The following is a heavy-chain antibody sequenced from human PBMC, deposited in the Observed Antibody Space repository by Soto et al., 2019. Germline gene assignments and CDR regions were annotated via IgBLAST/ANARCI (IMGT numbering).Heavy chain of an antibody. V-gene: IGHV3-48*03. Sequence: LGGSLRLSCAASGFPLSRYEMNFFLHAPLNGVEWISYISESGTSMYYADAVKGRFAISRDNAQNSLYLQMNSLRIEDTAVYYCARDQEVHDSRGHKIRAMDVWGQGTTVTVSS. CDR1: GFPLSRYE. CDR3: ARDQEVHDSRGHKIRAMDV. CDR2: ISESGTSM. D-gene: IGHD6-19*01. J-gene: IGHJ6*02.